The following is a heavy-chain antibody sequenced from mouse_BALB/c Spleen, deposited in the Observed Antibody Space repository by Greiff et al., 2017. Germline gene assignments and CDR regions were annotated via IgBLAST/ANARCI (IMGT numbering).Heavy chain of an antibody. CDR3: ARSGYGNLWFAY. D-gene: IGHD2-1*01. CDR1: GYTFTSYW. Sequence: VQLQQSGAELAKPGASVKMSCKASGYTFTSYWMHWVKQRPGQGLEWIGYINPSTGYTEYNQKFKDKATLTADKSSSTAYMQLSSLTSEDSAVYYCARSGYGNLWFAYWGQGTRVTVSA. CDR2: INPSTGYT. V-gene: IGHV1-7*01. J-gene: IGHJ3*01.